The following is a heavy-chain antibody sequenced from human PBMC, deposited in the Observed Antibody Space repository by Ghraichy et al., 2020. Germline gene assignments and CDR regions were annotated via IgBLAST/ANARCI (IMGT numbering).Heavy chain of an antibody. CDR3: ARGQNTGSGSYYLYYYYGMDV. CDR1: GGSFSGYY. Sequence: SQTLSLTCAVYGGSFSGYYWSWIRQPPGKGLEWIGEINHSGSTNYNPSLKSRVTISVDTSKNQFSLKLSSVTAADTAVYYCARGQNTGSGSYYLYYYYGMDVWGQGTTVTVSS. D-gene: IGHD3-10*01. V-gene: IGHV4-34*01. CDR2: INHSGST. J-gene: IGHJ6*02.